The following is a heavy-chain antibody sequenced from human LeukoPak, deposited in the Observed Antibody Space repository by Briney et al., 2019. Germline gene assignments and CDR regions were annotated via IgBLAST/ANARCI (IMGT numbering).Heavy chain of an antibody. CDR2: IYYSGST. D-gene: IGHD3-10*01. J-gene: IGHJ6*02. CDR3: ARDRVLLWFGEPDYYYYYGVDV. Sequence: SETLSLTCTVSGGSISSYYWSWIRQPPGKGLEWIGYIYYSGSTNYNPSLKSRVTISVDTSKNQFSLKLSSVTAADTAVYYCARDRVLLWFGEPDYYYYYGVDVWGQGTTVTVSS. V-gene: IGHV4-59*01. CDR1: GGSISSYY.